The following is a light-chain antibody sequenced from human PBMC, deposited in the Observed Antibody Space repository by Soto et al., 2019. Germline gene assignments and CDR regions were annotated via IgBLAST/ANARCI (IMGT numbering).Light chain of an antibody. V-gene: IGKV1-5*01. CDR1: QTVNTW. Sequence: DIQPTQSPSTLSASVGERVTITCRASQTVNTWLAWYQHKPGKAPKLLIYDASVLETGVPSRFSGFSSGTEFTLTISSLQPDDFATYFCQQYNSYSPEGLTFGGGTKVEI. J-gene: IGKJ4*01. CDR3: QQYNSYSPEGLT. CDR2: DAS.